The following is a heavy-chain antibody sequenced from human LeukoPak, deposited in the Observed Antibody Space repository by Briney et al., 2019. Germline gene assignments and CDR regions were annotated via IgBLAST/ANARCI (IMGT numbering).Heavy chain of an antibody. CDR2: ISAYNGNT. Sequence: ASVKVSCKASGYTFTSYGISWVRQAPGQGLEGMGWISAYNGNTNYAQKLQGRVTLTTDTSTSTAYMELRSLRSDDTAVYYCAREVGDYYYYGMDVWGQGTTVTVSS. CDR3: AREVGDYYYYGMDV. D-gene: IGHD4-17*01. J-gene: IGHJ6*02. CDR1: GYTFTSYG. V-gene: IGHV1-18*01.